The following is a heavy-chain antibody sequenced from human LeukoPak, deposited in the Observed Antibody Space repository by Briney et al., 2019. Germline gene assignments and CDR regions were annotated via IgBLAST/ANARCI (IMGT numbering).Heavy chain of an antibody. Sequence: SETLSLTCGASGGSFSDYYWSWIRQPPGKGLEWIGEIIHSGATSSSPSLKSRVSISMDPSKNQFSLRLSSVTAADTAVYYCARGRFSVYYFDYWGQGSLVTVSS. J-gene: IGHJ4*02. CDR3: ARGRFSVYYFDY. V-gene: IGHV4-34*01. CDR2: IIHSGAT. CDR1: GGSFSDYY. D-gene: IGHD3-3*02.